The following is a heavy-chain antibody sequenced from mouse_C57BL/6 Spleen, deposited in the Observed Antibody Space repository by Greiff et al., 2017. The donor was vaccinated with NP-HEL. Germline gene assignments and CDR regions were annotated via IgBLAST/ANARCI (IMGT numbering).Heavy chain of an antibody. CDR1: GYTFTDYE. J-gene: IGHJ3*01. CDR3: TRPYSNWAWFAY. D-gene: IGHD2-5*01. V-gene: IGHV1-15*01. Sequence: LVRPGASVTLSCKASGYTFTDYEMHWVKQTPVHGLEWIGAIDPETGGTAYNQKFKGKAILTADKSSSTAYMELRSLTSEDSAVYYCTRPYSNWAWFAYWGQGTLVTVSA. CDR2: IDPETGGT.